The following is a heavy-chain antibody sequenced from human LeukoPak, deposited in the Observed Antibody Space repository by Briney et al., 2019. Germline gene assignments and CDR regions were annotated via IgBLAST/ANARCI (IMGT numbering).Heavy chain of an antibody. Sequence: GGSLRLSCSASGFTFSSYAMSWVRQAPGKGLEWVSPISGSGSSTYYADSVKGRFTISRDNSKNTLYLQMNSLRAEDTAVYYCAKGVAVASPYYFDYWGQGTLVTVSS. CDR3: AKGVAVASPYYFDY. CDR2: ISGSGSST. J-gene: IGHJ4*02. V-gene: IGHV3-23*01. D-gene: IGHD6-19*01. CDR1: GFTFSSYA.